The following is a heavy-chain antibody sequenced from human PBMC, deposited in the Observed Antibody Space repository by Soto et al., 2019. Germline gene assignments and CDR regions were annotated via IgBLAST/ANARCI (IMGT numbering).Heavy chain of an antibody. J-gene: IGHJ4*02. Sequence: LSLPCAVYGGSFNDYYWSWIRQSPVKGLEWIAEINHNGITNYNPSLKSRVTISRDASKSQFSLEVNSVTAADTAVYYCATHYGSGGFFFWGQGALVTVSS. CDR1: GGSFNDYY. V-gene: IGHV4-34*01. CDR3: ATHYGSGGFFF. D-gene: IGHD3-10*01. CDR2: INHNGIT.